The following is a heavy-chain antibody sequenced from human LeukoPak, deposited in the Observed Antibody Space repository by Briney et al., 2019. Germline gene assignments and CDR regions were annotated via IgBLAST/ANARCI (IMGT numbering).Heavy chain of an antibody. CDR2: VHYSGST. D-gene: IGHD6-19*01. V-gene: IGHV4-59*08. Sequence: PSETLSLTCTVSGGSMSSYYWSWIRQPPGKGLEWIGYVHYSGSTNYNPSLKSRVTISVNTSKNQLSLKLSSVTAADTAVYYCARHDYSRGWYFLAYWGQGTLVTVSS. CDR1: GGSMSSYY. J-gene: IGHJ4*02. CDR3: ARHDYSRGWYFLAY.